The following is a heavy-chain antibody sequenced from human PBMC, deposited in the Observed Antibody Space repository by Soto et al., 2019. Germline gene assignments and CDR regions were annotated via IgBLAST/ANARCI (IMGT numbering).Heavy chain of an antibody. CDR1: GFTFSTFA. D-gene: IGHD3-9*01. J-gene: IGHJ4*02. V-gene: IGHV3-30-3*01. Sequence: QVPLVESGGGVVQPGRSLRLSCAASGFTFSTFAMHWVRQAPGKGLEWVTLISYDGSNKYYADSVKGRFTISRDNSKNTLYLQLNSLRAEDTAVYYCARENTDWHFDYWGQGTLVTVSS. CDR3: ARENTDWHFDY. CDR2: ISYDGSNK.